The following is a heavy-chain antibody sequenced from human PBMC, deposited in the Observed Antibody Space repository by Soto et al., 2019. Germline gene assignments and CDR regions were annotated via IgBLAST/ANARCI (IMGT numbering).Heavy chain of an antibody. CDR3: ARAHVGGRPFDYYDGMDV. Sequence: QVQLVQSGAEVKKPGSSVKVSCEASGGTFSSYSINWVRQAPGQGLEWMGRIIPFLDITSYSQKFQGRVTSTADKATRTGYLELSSLRSEDTSVYYCARAHVGGRPFDYYDGMDVWGQGTTVTVSS. V-gene: IGHV1-69*02. CDR1: GGTFSSYS. CDR2: IIPFLDIT. D-gene: IGHD1-26*01. J-gene: IGHJ6*02.